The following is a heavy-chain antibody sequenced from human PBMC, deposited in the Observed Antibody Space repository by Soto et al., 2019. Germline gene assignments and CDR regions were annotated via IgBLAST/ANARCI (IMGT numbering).Heavy chain of an antibody. J-gene: IGHJ4*02. CDR1: RGSVSSATYY. V-gene: IGHV4-61*01. Sequence: SETLSLTCTVSRGSVSSATYYWNWIRQPPGKPLEWIGYIYYSGSTNYNPSLKSRVTISLDTSNDQFSLKLSSVTAADTAMYYCARQIYDSDTGPNFQYYFDSWGQGTPVTVSS. CDR3: ARQIYDSDTGPNFQYYFDS. CDR2: IYYSGST. D-gene: IGHD3-22*01.